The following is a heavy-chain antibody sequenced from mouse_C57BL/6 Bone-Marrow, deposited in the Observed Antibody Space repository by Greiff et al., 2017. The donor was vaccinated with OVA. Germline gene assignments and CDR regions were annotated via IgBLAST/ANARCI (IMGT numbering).Heavy chain of an antibody. D-gene: IGHD1-2*01. CDR3: ARETTADYFDY. CDR1: GFTFSSYA. V-gene: IGHV5-4*01. CDR2: ISDGGSYT. Sequence: EVMLVESGGGLVKPGGSLKLSCAASGFTFSSYAMSWVRQTPEKRLEWVATISDGGSYTYYPDNVKGRFTISRDNAKNNLYLQMSHLKSEDTAMYYGARETTADYFDYWGQGTTLTVSS. J-gene: IGHJ2*01.